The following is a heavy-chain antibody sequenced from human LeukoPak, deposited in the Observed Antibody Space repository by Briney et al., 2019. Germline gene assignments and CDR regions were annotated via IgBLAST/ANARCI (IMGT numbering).Heavy chain of an antibody. Sequence: PGGSLRLSGVVSGFTFSSYALNWVRQTPGKGLEWVSTISGSGASTYYADAVRGRFTISRDNSRNTLQLQMNSLRAEDTAVYYCAKGDQVFDYWGQGTLVTVSS. CDR1: GFTFSSYA. V-gene: IGHV3-23*01. CDR2: ISGSGAST. J-gene: IGHJ4*02. D-gene: IGHD2-2*01. CDR3: AKGDQVFDY.